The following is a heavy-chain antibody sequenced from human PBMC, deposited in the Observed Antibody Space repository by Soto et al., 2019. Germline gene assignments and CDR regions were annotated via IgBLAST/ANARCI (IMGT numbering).Heavy chain of an antibody. J-gene: IGHJ6*02. Sequence: SETLSLTCTVSGGSVSSGRHYWSWIRQPPGKGLEWIGYIYYSGTTDYNPSLRSRVTISVDTSKNQFSLKLSSVTAADTAVYYCARDPHAYGVHAGGMDVWGQGTAVT. CDR2: IYYSGTT. D-gene: IGHD4-17*01. CDR3: ARDPHAYGVHAGGMDV. V-gene: IGHV4-61*01. CDR1: GGSVSSGRHY.